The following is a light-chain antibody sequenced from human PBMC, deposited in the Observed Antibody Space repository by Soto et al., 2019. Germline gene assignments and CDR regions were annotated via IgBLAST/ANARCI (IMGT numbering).Light chain of an antibody. CDR2: EGS. CDR1: SSDVGSYNL. Sequence: QSALTQPASVSGSPGQSITISCTGTSSDVGSYNLVSWYQQHPGKAPKVMIYEGSKRPSGVSTRFSGSKSGNTASLTISGLQAEDEADYYCCSYAGSSTFSGVFGGGTKLTVL. CDR3: CSYAGSSTFSGV. V-gene: IGLV2-23*03. J-gene: IGLJ3*02.